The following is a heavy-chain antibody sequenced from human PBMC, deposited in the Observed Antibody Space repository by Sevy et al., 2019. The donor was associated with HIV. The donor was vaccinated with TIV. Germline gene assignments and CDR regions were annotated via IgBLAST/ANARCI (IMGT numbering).Heavy chain of an antibody. CDR1: GFTFTNAW. CDR2: IKSETYSGTT. D-gene: IGHD1-26*01. V-gene: IGHV3-15*07. CDR3: ATDIGVQWELLGARFFDS. J-gene: IGHJ4*02. Sequence: GGSLRLSCAASGFTFTNAWMNWVRQVPGKGLEWVGRIKSETYSGTTDYAAPVKGRYTISSDDSDNKMYLQMNSVKTEDTAVYYCATDIGVQWELLGARFFDSWGQGTLVTVSS.